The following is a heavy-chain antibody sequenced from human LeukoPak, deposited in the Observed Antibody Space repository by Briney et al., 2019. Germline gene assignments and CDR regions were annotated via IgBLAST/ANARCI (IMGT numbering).Heavy chain of an antibody. J-gene: IGHJ4*02. CDR3: ARGLRFLEWVFDY. D-gene: IGHD3-3*01. CDR2: IYSGGST. CDR1: GFTVSSNY. Sequence: GGSLRLSCAASGFTVSSNYMSWVRQAPGKGLEWVSVIYSGGSTYYADSVKGRFTISRDNSKNTLYLQMNSLRAEDTAVYYCARGLRFLEWVFDYWGQGTLVTVSS. V-gene: IGHV3-66*02.